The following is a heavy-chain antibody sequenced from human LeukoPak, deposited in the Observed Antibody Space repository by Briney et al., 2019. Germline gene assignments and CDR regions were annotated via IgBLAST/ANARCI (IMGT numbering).Heavy chain of an antibody. J-gene: IGHJ3*02. CDR3: AREDVTIFQNAFDI. CDR1: GFTFSSYA. V-gene: IGHV3-23*01. CDR2: ISGSGAST. Sequence: TGGSLRLSCAASGFTFSSYAMSWVRQAPGRGLEWVSAISGSGASTYYADSVKGRFTISRDNSKNTLYLQMNSLRAEDTAVYYCAREDVTIFQNAFDIWGQGTMVTVSS. D-gene: IGHD3-3*01.